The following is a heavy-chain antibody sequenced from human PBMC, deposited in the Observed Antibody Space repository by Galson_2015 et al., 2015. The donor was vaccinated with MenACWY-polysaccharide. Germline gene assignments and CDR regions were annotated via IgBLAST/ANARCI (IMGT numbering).Heavy chain of an antibody. CDR1: GFTFGSYG. CDR3: AKGDSTYSYGPLDY. D-gene: IGHD5-18*01. J-gene: IGHJ4*02. Sequence: SLRLSCAASGFTFGSYGMSWVRQAPGKGLEWVSTIRGSGGRKYYADFVKGRFTISRDNSNNTLYLQMNSLRAEDTAVYYWAKGDSTYSYGPLDYWGQGTLVTVSS. V-gene: IGHV3-23*01. CDR2: IRGSGGRK.